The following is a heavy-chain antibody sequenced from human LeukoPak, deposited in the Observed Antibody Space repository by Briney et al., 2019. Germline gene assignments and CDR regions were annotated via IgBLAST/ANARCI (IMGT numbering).Heavy chain of an antibody. J-gene: IGHJ4*02. CDR3: ARHRGRQSGFDY. CDR1: VGSISSGGYY. V-gene: IGHV4-61*02. CDR2: IYTSGST. Sequence: SQTLSLTCTVAVGSISSGGYYWSWIRQPPGKGLKWIGRIYTSGSTNYNPSLKSRVTISVDTSKNQFSLKLSSVTAADTAVYYCARHRGRQSGFDYWGQGTLVTVSS. D-gene: IGHD5-24*01.